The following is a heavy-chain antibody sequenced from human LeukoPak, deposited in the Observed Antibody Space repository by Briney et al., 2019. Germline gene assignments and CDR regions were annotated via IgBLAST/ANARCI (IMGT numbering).Heavy chain of an antibody. J-gene: IGHJ4*02. V-gene: IGHV3-30*03. CDR1: GFTFSSYV. CDR3: ARGGWRGYCSGGSCSELDY. Sequence: GRSLRLSCAASGFTFSSYVMHWVRQAPGKGLEWVAFISYDGSNKYYADSVKGRCTISRDNSKNSLYLQMNSLRAEDTAVYYCARGGWRGYCSGGSCSELDYWGQGTLVTVSS. D-gene: IGHD2-15*01. CDR2: ISYDGSNK.